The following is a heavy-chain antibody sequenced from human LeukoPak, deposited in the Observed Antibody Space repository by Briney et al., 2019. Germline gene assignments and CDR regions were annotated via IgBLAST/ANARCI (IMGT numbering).Heavy chain of an antibody. J-gene: IGHJ4*02. D-gene: IGHD6-19*01. CDR3: AKEFRGGWPFDY. V-gene: IGHV3-23*01. Sequence: GGSLRLSCAASGFTVSSNYMSWVRQAPGKGLEWVSGIGGSGGKTYYADSVKGRFTISRDNSKNTLYLQMNSLRAEDTAVYYCAKEFRGGWPFDYWGQGTLVTVSS. CDR1: GFTVSSNY. CDR2: IGGSGGKT.